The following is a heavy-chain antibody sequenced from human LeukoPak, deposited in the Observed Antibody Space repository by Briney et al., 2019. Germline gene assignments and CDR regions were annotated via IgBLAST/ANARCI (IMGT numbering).Heavy chain of an antibody. V-gene: IGHV4-61*01. CDR1: GGSVSSGLHY. Sequence: SETLSLTCTVSGGSVSSGLHYWNWIRQPPGKGLEWIGYIYYRGSTDYNPSLKSRVTMSVDTSKNQFSLKLRSVTAADTAVYYCARDSHFCSGISCDLSWFDPWGQGTLVTVSS. CDR3: ARDSHFCSGISCDLSWFDP. J-gene: IGHJ5*02. CDR2: IYYRGST. D-gene: IGHD2-2*01.